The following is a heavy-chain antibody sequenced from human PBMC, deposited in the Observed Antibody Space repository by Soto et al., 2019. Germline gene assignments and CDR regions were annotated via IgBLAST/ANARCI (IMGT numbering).Heavy chain of an antibody. CDR3: AVFSSGSFASIDY. J-gene: IGHJ4*02. Sequence: PGGSLRLSCAACGFTFSNAWINWVRQAPGKGLEWVGRVKSKTHGGTTDFAAPVKGRLAITRDDSKNVVYLQMNSLRAEDTAVYYCAVFSSGSFASIDYWGQGTLVTVSS. V-gene: IGHV3-15*07. D-gene: IGHD3-3*01. CDR2: VKSKTHGGTT. CDR1: GFTFSNAW.